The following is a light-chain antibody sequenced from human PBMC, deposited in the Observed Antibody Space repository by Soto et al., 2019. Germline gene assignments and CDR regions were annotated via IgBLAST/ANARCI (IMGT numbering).Light chain of an antibody. J-gene: IGLJ2*01. CDR1: SSDVGSYNL. V-gene: IGLV2-23*02. CDR3: CSYAGSSTVV. Sequence: QSALTQPASVSGSPGQSITISCTGTSSDVGSYNLVSWYQQYPGKAPKVMIYEVSERPSGLSNRFSGSKSGNTAPLTSCGLQAEDEADYYCCSYAGSSTVVFGGGTKVTVL. CDR2: EVS.